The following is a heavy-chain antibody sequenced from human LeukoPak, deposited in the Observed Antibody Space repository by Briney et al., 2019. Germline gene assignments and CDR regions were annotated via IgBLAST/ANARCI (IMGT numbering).Heavy chain of an antibody. Sequence: GGSLRLSCAASGFTFSSYAMHWVRQAPGKGLEWVAVISYDGSNKYYADSVKGRFTISRDNSKNTLYLQMNSLRAEDTAVYCARVSPNTVTTLQYFDYWGQGTLVTVSS. J-gene: IGHJ4*02. D-gene: IGHD4-17*01. V-gene: IGHV3-30*04. CDR1: GFTFSSYA. CDR3: ARVSPNTVTTLQYFDY. CDR2: ISYDGSNK.